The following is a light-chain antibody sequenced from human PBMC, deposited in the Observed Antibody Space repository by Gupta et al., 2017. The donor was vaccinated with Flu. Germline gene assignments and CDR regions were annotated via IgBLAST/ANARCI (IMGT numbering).Light chain of an antibody. V-gene: IGLV1-44*01. CDR3: AAWDDSLNGRYV. CDR1: SSNIGSNT. J-gene: IGLJ1*01. Sequence: QSVLTQPPSASGTPGQRGTISCSGSSSNIGSNTVNWYQQLPGTAPKLLIYSSNQRPSGVPDRFSGSKSGTSASLAISGLQSEDEADYYCAAWDDSLNGRYVFGTGAKVTVL. CDR2: SSN.